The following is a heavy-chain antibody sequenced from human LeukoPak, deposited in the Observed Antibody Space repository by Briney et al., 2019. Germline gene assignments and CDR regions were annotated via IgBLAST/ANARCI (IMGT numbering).Heavy chain of an antibody. D-gene: IGHD2-2*01. J-gene: IGHJ6*03. Sequence: SETLSLTCTVSGGSISSYYWSWIRQPAGKGLEWIGRIYTSGSTNYNPSLKSRVTMSVDTSKNQFSLKLSSVTAADTAVYYCARDSTGYCSSTSCSKPLYYYYYMDVWGKGTTVTVSS. V-gene: IGHV4-4*07. CDR2: IYTSGST. CDR1: GGSISSYY. CDR3: ARDSTGYCSSTSCSKPLYYYYYMDV.